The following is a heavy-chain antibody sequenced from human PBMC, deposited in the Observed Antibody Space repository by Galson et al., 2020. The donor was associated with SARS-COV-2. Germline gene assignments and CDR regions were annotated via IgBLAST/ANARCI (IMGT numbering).Heavy chain of an antibody. CDR3: AHVLYFESSGYWGFDY. J-gene: IGHJ4*02. V-gene: IGHV2-5*02. CDR1: GFSLSSSGAG. D-gene: IGHD3-22*01. Sequence: YGPTLVKPTQPLTLTCTFSGFSLSSSGAGVGWIRQPPGKALDWLELIYSEDDAHYSPSLKSRLTINKATSKNQVVLTMTNMDPVDTGTYYCAHVLYFESSGYWGFDYWGQGTRVIVSA. CDR2: IYSEDDA.